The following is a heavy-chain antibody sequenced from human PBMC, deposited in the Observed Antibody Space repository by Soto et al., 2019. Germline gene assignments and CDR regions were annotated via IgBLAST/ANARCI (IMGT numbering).Heavy chain of an antibody. Sequence: GGSLRLSCSASVFTFSSYAMSWCRQAPGKGLEWVSAISGSGGSTYYADSVKGRFTISRDNSKNTLYLQMNSLRAEDTAVYYCAKVFGSGYPRIDYWGQGTLVTVSS. J-gene: IGHJ4*02. CDR1: VFTFSSYA. CDR2: ISGSGGST. D-gene: IGHD3-22*01. V-gene: IGHV3-23*01. CDR3: AKVFGSGYPRIDY.